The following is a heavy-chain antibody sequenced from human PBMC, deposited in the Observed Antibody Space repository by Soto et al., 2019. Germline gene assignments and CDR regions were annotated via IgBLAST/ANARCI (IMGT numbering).Heavy chain of an antibody. D-gene: IGHD5-18*01. Sequence: QVQLVESGGGVVQPGRSLRLSCAASGFTFSSYGMHWVRQAPGKGLEWVAVIWYDGSNKYYADSVKGRFTISRDNSKNTLYLQMNSLRAEDTAVYYCARDQGGYSYGSDYWGQGTLVTVPS. J-gene: IGHJ4*02. V-gene: IGHV3-33*01. CDR2: IWYDGSNK. CDR1: GFTFSSYG. CDR3: ARDQGGYSYGSDY.